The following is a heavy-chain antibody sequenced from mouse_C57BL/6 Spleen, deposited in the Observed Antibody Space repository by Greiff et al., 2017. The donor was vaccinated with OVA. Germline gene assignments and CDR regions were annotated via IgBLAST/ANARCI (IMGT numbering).Heavy chain of an antibody. J-gene: IGHJ4*01. CDR2: IYPGDGDT. CDR1: GYAFSSSW. CDR3: ASYDYDGNYAMDY. V-gene: IGHV1-82*01. Sequence: QVQLQQSGPELVKPGASVKISCKASGYAFSSSWMNWVKQRPGKGLEWIGRIYPGDGDTNYNGKFKGKATLTADKSSSTAYMQLSSLTSEDSAVYFCASYDYDGNYAMDYWGQGTSVTVSS. D-gene: IGHD2-4*01.